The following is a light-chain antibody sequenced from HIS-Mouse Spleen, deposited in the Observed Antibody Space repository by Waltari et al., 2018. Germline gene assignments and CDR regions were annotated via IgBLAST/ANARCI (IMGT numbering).Light chain of an antibody. Sequence: SYELPQPPSVSVSPGQTARITCSGDSLQKKYAYWYQQKSGQAPVLVIYEDSKLPSGIPERFSGSSSGTMATLTISGAQVEDEADYYCYSTDSSGNHRVFGGGTKLTVL. J-gene: IGLJ2*01. V-gene: IGLV3-10*01. CDR1: SLQKKY. CDR3: YSTDSSGNHRV. CDR2: EDS.